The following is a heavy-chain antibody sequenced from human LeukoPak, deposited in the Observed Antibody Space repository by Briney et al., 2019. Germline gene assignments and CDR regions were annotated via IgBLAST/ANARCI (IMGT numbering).Heavy chain of an antibody. CDR2: FDPEDGET. CDR3: AAHLRYYDSSGYYDY. Sequence: ASVKVSCKVSGYTLTELPMHWVRQAPGKGLEWMGGFDPEDGETIYAQKFQGRVTMTEDTSTDTAYMELSSLRSEDTAVYYCAAHLRYYDSSGYYDYWGQGTLVTVSS. CDR1: GYTLTELP. V-gene: IGHV1-24*01. D-gene: IGHD3-22*01. J-gene: IGHJ4*02.